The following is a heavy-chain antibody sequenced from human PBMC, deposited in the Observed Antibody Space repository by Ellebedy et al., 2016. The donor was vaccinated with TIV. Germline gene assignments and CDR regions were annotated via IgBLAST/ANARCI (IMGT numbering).Heavy chain of an antibody. CDR2: IKEDGSDK. V-gene: IGHV3-7*01. CDR1: GFTFSSYG. J-gene: IGHJ4*02. Sequence: GESLKISXAASGFTFSSYGMHWVRQAPGKGLEWVANIKEDGSDKYYVDSVKGRFTISRDNAKNSLYLQMNSLTAEDTAVYYCARDFRGSSWSTPFDYWGQGTLVTVSS. CDR3: ARDFRGSSWSTPFDY. D-gene: IGHD6-13*01.